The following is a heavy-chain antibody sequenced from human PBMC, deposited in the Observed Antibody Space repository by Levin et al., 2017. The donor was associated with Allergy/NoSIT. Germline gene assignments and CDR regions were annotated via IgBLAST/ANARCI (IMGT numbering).Heavy chain of an antibody. J-gene: IGHJ4*02. CDR1: GFSFEDYA. D-gene: IGHD4-11*01. CDR3: AKVGFRGALLQFFDY. V-gene: IGHV3-9*01. Sequence: GGSLRLSCAASGFSFEDYAMHWVRQVPGKGLEWVSGISWNSGNIGYVDSVKGRFTVSRDNAKKSLYLQMNSLRAEDTALYFCAKVGFRGALLQFFDYWGQGTLVTVSS. CDR2: ISWNSGNI.